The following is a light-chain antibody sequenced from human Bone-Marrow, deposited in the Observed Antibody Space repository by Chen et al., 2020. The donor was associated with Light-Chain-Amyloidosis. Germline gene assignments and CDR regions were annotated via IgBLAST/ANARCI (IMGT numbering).Light chain of an antibody. CDR2: DAS. Sequence: DIQMTQSPSSLSASVGDRVIISCQASQDIITSLNWFQLKPGKAPTLLIYDASNLQTGVPSRFPGSGSGTHFTLAISSLHPDDIATYYCHQYENLPFTFGPGTKVEMK. J-gene: IGKJ3*01. CDR3: HQYENLPFT. CDR1: QDIITS. V-gene: IGKV1-33*01.